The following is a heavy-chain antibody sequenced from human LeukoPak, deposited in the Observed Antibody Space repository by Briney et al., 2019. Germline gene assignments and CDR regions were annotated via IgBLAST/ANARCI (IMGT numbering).Heavy chain of an antibody. CDR1: GYTFTSYD. Sequence: ASVKVSCKASGYTFTSYDINWVRQATGQGLEWMGWMNPNSGNTGYAQKFQGRVTITRNTSISTAYMELSRLRSDDTAVYYCARESLLWFGEPEGWFDPWGQGTLVTVSS. CDR2: MNPNSGNT. V-gene: IGHV1-8*03. CDR3: ARESLLWFGEPEGWFDP. D-gene: IGHD3-10*01. J-gene: IGHJ5*02.